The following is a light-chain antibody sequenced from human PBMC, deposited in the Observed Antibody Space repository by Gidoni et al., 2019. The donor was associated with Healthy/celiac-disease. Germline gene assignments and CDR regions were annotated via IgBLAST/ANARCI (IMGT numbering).Light chain of an antibody. CDR2: AAS. Sequence: DIQMTPPPTSVSASVGDRVTITCRASPGIISWLDWYQQKPGKAPKLLIYAASSLQSGVPSRFSGSGSGTDFTLTISRLQAEDFATYYCQQANSFPRTFGGGTKVEIK. CDR1: PGIISW. J-gene: IGKJ4*01. CDR3: QQANSFPRT. V-gene: IGKV1-12*01.